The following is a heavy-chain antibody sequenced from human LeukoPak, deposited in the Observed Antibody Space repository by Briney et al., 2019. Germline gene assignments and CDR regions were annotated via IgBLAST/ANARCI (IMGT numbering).Heavy chain of an antibody. D-gene: IGHD3-22*01. CDR3: ARGYDYDSSGYQNWFDP. Sequence: SETLSLTCAVYGGSFSGYYWSWIRQPPGKGLEWIGEINHSGSTNYNPSLKSRVTISVDTSKNQFSLKLSSVTAADTAAYYCARGYDYDSSGYQNWFDPWGQGTLVTVSS. V-gene: IGHV4-34*01. CDR1: GGSFSGYY. CDR2: INHSGST. J-gene: IGHJ5*02.